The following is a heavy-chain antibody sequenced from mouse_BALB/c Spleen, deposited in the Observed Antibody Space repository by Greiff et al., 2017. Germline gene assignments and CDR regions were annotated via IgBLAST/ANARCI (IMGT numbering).Heavy chain of an antibody. V-gene: IGHV5-9-3*01. D-gene: IGHD2-2*01. J-gene: IGHJ2*01. Sequence: EVQGVESGGGLVKPGGSLKLSCAASGFTFSSYAMSWVRQTPEKRLEWVATISSGGSYTYYPDSVKGRFTISRDNAKNTLYLQMSSLRSEDTAMYYCAREGLRPFDYWGQGTTLTVSS. CDR2: ISSGGSYT. CDR1: GFTFSSYA. CDR3: AREGLRPFDY.